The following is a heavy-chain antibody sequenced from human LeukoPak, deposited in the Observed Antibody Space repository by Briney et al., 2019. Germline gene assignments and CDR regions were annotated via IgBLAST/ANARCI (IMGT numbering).Heavy chain of an antibody. V-gene: IGHV1-58*02. Sequence: GASVKVSCKASGFTFTSSAMQWVRQARGQRLEWIGWIVVGSGNTNYAQKFQERVTITRDMSTSTAYMELSSLRSEDTAVYYCAAAKLGLLFWFDPWGQGTLVTVSS. D-gene: IGHD1-7*01. CDR2: IVVGSGNT. CDR1: GFTFTSSA. CDR3: AAAKLGLLFWFDP. J-gene: IGHJ5*02.